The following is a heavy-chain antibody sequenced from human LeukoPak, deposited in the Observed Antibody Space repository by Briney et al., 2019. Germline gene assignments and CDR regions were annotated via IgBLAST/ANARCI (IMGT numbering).Heavy chain of an antibody. CDR2: IYHSGST. Sequence: PSETLSLTCAVYGGSFSGYYWSWIRQPPGKGLEWIGEIYHSGSTNYNPSLKSRVTISVDKSKNQFSLKLSSVTAADTAVYYCARAGYSSGWPYDYWGQGTLVTVSS. V-gene: IGHV4-34*01. CDR1: GGSFSGYY. CDR3: ARAGYSSGWPYDY. D-gene: IGHD6-19*01. J-gene: IGHJ4*02.